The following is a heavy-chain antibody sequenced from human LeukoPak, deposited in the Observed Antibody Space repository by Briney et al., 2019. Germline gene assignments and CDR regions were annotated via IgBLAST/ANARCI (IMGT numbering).Heavy chain of an antibody. CDR2: THPSGNT. Sequence: ASVKVSCKASGYSFSSYDIIWVRQAPGQGLEWMGWTHPSGNTGYAPKFHGRVSMTRDTSTGTAYMELSSLTSDDTAVYYCARDLTPLGDLGGYWGQGTLVTVSS. CDR3: ARDLTPLGDLGGY. CDR1: GYSFSSYD. D-gene: IGHD3-10*01. V-gene: IGHV1-8*01. J-gene: IGHJ4*02.